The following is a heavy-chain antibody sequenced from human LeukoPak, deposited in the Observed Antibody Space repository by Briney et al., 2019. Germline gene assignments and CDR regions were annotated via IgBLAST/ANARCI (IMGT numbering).Heavy chain of an antibody. CDR3: ARDVTRGYYDTTVP. D-gene: IGHD3-22*01. J-gene: IGHJ5*02. CDR1: GYTFTGYF. V-gene: IGHV1-2*02. Sequence: ASVKVSCKASGYTFTGYFMHWVRQAPGQGLEWMGWINPKSGATNYAQKFQGRVTMTRDTSISTAYMELSSLRSDDTAVFYYARDVTRGYYDTTVPWGQGTLVTVSS. CDR2: INPKSGAT.